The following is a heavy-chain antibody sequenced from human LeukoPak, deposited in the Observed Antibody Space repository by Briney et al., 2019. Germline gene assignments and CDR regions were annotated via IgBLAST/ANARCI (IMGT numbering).Heavy chain of an antibody. Sequence: SETLSLTCAVYGGSFSGYFWNWIRQPSGKGLEWIGEINDSGSTNYNSSLNSRVIISVDTSKNQFSLKLSSVTAADTAVYYCARISDVVVTATDAFDIWGQGTMVTVSS. D-gene: IGHD2-21*02. V-gene: IGHV4-34*01. J-gene: IGHJ3*02. CDR2: INDSGST. CDR3: ARISDVVVTATDAFDI. CDR1: GGSFSGYF.